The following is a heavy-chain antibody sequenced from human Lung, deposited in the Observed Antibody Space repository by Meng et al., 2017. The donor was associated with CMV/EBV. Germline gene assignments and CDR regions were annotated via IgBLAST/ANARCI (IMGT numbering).Heavy chain of an antibody. CDR3: ASFPPPGKQWLVTDY. Sequence: QLQGSGPGPVKPSGPLSSTCAVSGGSISSSDWWSWVRQPPGKGLEWIGEIYHSGSTNYNPSLKSRVTISVDKSKNQFSLKLSSVTAADTAVYYCASFPPPGKQWLVTDYWGQGTLVTVSS. V-gene: IGHV4-4*02. J-gene: IGHJ4*02. D-gene: IGHD6-19*01. CDR1: GGSISSSDW. CDR2: IYHSGST.